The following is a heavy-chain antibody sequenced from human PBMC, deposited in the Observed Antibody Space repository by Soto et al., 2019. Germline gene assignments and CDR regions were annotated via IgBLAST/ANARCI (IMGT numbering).Heavy chain of an antibody. CDR2: IWHDGTNK. V-gene: IGHV3-33*01. J-gene: IGHJ4*02. D-gene: IGHD4-17*01. CDR3: ARPALLVTTFDY. CDR1: GFTFSDYA. Sequence: QEQLVESGGGVVQPGRSLRLSCAASGFTFSDYAMHWVRQAPGKGLEWVAVIWHDGTNKYYADSVKGRFTITTDNSKNTISLQMNSLRADDTAVYYCARPALLVTTFDYWGQGALVTVSS.